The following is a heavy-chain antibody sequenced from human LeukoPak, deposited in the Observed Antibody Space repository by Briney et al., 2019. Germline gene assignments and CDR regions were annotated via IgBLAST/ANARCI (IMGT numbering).Heavy chain of an antibody. J-gene: IGHJ6*02. V-gene: IGHV3-48*03. Sequence: GGSLRLSCAASGFTFSSYEMNWVRQAPGKGLEWVSYISSSGSNIYYADSVKGRFTISRDNAKNSLYLQMNSLSAEATAVCYCARDCDIDVWGQGTTVTVSS. CDR2: ISSSGSNI. CDR3: ARDCDIDV. D-gene: IGHD2-21*01. CDR1: GFTFSSYE.